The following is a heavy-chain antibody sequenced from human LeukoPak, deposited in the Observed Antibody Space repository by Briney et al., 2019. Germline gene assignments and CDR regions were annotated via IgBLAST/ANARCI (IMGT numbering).Heavy chain of an antibody. CDR2: IYPGDSGT. Sequence: GESLQISCKGSGYSFTSYWIGSVRQMPGKGLEWMGIIYPGDSGTRYSPSFQGQVTISADKSISTAYLQWSSLKASDTAMYYCARTPYSSGWYAAFDIWGQGTMVTVSS. CDR3: ARTPYSSGWYAAFDI. CDR1: GYSFTSYW. D-gene: IGHD6-19*01. V-gene: IGHV5-51*01. J-gene: IGHJ3*02.